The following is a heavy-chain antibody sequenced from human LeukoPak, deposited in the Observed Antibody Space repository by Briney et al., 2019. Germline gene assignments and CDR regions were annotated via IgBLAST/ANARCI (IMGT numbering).Heavy chain of an antibody. J-gene: IGHJ4*02. V-gene: IGHV3-23*01. D-gene: IGHD3-22*01. CDR3: ANSAEGGYDSSGYYYAYYFDY. CDR1: GFTFGSYA. Sequence: GGSLRLSCAASGFTFGSYAMSWVRQAPGKGLEWVSAISGSGGSTYYADSVKGRFTISRDNSKNTLYLQMNSLRAEDTAVYYCANSAEGGYDSSGYYYAYYFDYWGQGTLVTVSS. CDR2: ISGSGGST.